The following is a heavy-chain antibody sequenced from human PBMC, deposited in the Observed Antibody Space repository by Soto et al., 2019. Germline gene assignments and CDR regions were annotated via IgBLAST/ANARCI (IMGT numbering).Heavy chain of an antibody. CDR3: GTDQWGGAFDI. CDR1: GFTLSTYW. CDR2: ISQDGNEI. V-gene: IGHV3-7*01. J-gene: IGHJ3*02. D-gene: IGHD3-10*01. Sequence: RGSLVLGCAASGFTLSTYWMAWVRQTPGKGLEFVANISQDGNEINYVDSVKGRFTISRDNAKNSLFLQMNSLRDEDTAVYYCGTDQWGGAFDIGGQGTMVTVSS.